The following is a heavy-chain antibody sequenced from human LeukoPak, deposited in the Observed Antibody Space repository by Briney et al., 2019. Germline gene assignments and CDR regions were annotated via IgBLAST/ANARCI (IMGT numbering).Heavy chain of an antibody. J-gene: IGHJ4*02. D-gene: IGHD6-13*01. Sequence: ASVKVSCKASGYTFTGYYMHWVRQAPGQGLEWMGWINPNSGGTNYAQKFQGRVTMTRDTSISTAYMELSRLRSDDTAVYYCARVPPRGYSTRPTFDYWGEGTLVTVSS. CDR3: ARVPPRGYSTRPTFDY. CDR2: INPNSGGT. CDR1: GYTFTGYY. V-gene: IGHV1-2*02.